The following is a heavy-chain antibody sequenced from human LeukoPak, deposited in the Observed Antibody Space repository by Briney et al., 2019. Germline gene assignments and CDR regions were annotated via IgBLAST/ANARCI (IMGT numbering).Heavy chain of an antibody. D-gene: IGHD4-23*01. Sequence: SETLSLTCTVSGGSISSGDYYWSWIRQPPGKGLEWIGYIYYSGSTYYNPSLKSRVTISVDTSKNQFSLKLSSVTAADTAVYYCARSISGGLRWNRRYYFDYWGQGTLVTVSS. CDR1: GGSISSGDYY. CDR2: IYYSGST. V-gene: IGHV4-30-4*01. J-gene: IGHJ4*02. CDR3: ARSISGGLRWNRRYYFDY.